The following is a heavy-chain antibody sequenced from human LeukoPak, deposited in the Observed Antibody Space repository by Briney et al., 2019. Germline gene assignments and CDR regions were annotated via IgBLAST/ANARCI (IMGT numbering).Heavy chain of an antibody. CDR3: TIGGASGSLAH. CDR1: GGSISSYY. V-gene: IGHV4-59*12. Sequence: SETLSLTCTVSGGSISSYYWSWIRQPPGKGLEWIGYIYYSGSTNYNPSLKSRVTISVDTSKNQFSLSLRYVTAADTAVYYCTIGGASGSLAHWGPGTLVTVSS. J-gene: IGHJ4*02. D-gene: IGHD6-13*01. CDR2: IYYSGST.